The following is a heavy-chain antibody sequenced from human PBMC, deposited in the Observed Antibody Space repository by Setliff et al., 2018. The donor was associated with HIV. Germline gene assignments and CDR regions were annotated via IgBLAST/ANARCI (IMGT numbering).Heavy chain of an antibody. J-gene: IGHJ6*03. CDR1: GYTFTSYA. V-gene: IGHV1-3*03. CDR2: INAGNGNT. D-gene: IGHD3-22*01. CDR3: ARATNYYDSSNYYMDV. Sequence: ASVKVSCKASGYTFTSYAMHWVRQAPGQRLEWMGWINAGNGNTKYSQEFQGRVTITRDTSASTAYMELSSLRSEDMAVYCCARATNYYDSSNYYMDVWGKGTTVTVSS.